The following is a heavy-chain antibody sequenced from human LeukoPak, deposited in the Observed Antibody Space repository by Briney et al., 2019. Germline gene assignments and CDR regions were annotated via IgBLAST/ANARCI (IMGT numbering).Heavy chain of an antibody. V-gene: IGHV3-21*01. D-gene: IGHD3-16*02. CDR1: GFTFSSYS. Sequence: KPGGSLRLSCAASGFTFSSYSMNWVRQAPGKGLEWVSSISSSSYIYYADSVKGRFTISRDNAKNSLYLQMNSLRAEDTAVYYCAREARLGELSPSGYWGQGTLVTVSS. CDR2: ISSSSYI. CDR3: AREARLGELSPSGY. J-gene: IGHJ4*02.